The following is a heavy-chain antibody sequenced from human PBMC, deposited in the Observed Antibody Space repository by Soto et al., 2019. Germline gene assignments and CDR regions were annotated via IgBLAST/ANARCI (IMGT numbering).Heavy chain of an antibody. CDR3: ARQINVFGYFDY. J-gene: IGHJ4*02. D-gene: IGHD3-16*01. CDR2: IYYSGST. CDR1: GGSISSRGNY. V-gene: IGHV4-39*01. Sequence: PSETLSLTCIVSGGSISSRGNYWSWIRQYPGKGLEWIGCIYYSGSTYYNPSLKSRVTISVDTSKNQFSLKLSSVTAADTAVYYCARQINVFGYFDYWGQGTLVTVSS.